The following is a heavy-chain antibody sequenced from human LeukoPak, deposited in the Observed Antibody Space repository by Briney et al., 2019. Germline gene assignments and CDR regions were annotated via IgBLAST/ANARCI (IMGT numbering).Heavy chain of an antibody. CDR3: ARVLCSSPSCYSSPWFDP. CDR1: GGTFSSYA. CDR2: MNPNSGDR. D-gene: IGHD2-2*01. J-gene: IGHJ5*02. Sequence: ASVKVSCKASGGTFSSYAINWVRQATGQGLEWMGWMNPNSGDRGYAQKFQGRVTITRNTSISTAYMELSSLRSEDTAVYYCARVLCSSPSCYSSPWFDPWGQGTLVTVSS. V-gene: IGHV1-8*03.